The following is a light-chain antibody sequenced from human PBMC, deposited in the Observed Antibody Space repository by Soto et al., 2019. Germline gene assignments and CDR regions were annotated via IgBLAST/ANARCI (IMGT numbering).Light chain of an antibody. V-gene: IGKV1-39*01. CDR2: AAS. CDR3: QQSYIIPYT. Sequence: DIQMTQSPSSLSASIGDSVTITCRASESISRYLNWYRQKPGKAPNLLIYAASSLHSGVPSRFSGSGSGTDFTLTISSLQPEDFATYYCQQSYIIPYTFGQGTKLDMK. CDR1: ESISRY. J-gene: IGKJ2*01.